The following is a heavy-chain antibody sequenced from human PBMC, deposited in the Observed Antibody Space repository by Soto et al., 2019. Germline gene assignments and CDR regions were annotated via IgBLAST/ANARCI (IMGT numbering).Heavy chain of an antibody. Sequence: SETLSLTCAVYGGSFSGYYWSWIRQPPGKGLEWIGEINHSGSTNYNPSLKSRVTISVDTSKNQFSLKLSSVTAADTAVYYCARGSGSGWYGNYYYGMDVWGQGTTVTVSS. V-gene: IGHV4-34*01. CDR3: ARGSGSGWYGNYYYGMDV. CDR2: INHSGST. J-gene: IGHJ6*02. D-gene: IGHD6-19*01. CDR1: GGSFSGYY.